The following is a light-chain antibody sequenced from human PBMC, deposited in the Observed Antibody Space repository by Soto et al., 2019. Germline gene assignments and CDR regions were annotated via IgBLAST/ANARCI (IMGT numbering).Light chain of an antibody. CDR1: QTISSN. J-gene: IGKJ2*01. V-gene: IGKV3-15*01. CDR2: GAS. Sequence: DIVMTQSPATLSVSPGERATLSCRASQTISSNLAWYQQKPGQTPRLLIYGASTRAAGIPARFSGSGSGTDFTLTISSLQSEDFAIYYCQQYDIWPPYTFGQGTKVDIK. CDR3: QQYDIWPPYT.